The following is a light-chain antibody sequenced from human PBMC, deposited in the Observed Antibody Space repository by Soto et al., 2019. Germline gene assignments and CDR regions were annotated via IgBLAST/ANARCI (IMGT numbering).Light chain of an antibody. V-gene: IGLV1-47*01. CDR1: RSNIGSDY. CDR3: AAWDDTLSGHVV. CDR2: RDN. Sequence: QSVLTQPPSASGTPGQRVTISCSGSRSNIGSDYVYWYQHLPGTAPKLLIYRDNQRPSGVPDRFSGSKSGTSASLAISGLRSEDEADYYCAAWDDTLSGHVVFGGGTKLTVL. J-gene: IGLJ2*01.